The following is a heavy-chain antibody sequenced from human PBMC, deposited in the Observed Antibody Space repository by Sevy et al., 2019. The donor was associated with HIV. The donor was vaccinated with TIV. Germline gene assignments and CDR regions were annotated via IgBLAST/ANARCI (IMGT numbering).Heavy chain of an antibody. CDR3: VRAIQSEGSF. CDR1: GFSLESYW. D-gene: IGHD2-21*01. CDR2: IKEDDTVK. V-gene: IGHV3-7*04. Sequence: GGSLRLSCVASGFSLESYWMNWVRQAPGKPLEWVANIKEDDTVKYYVESVKGRFTISRDNGRNLVYLLMNNFKVEDTALYYCVRAIQSEGSFWGQGTRVTVSS. J-gene: IGHJ4*02.